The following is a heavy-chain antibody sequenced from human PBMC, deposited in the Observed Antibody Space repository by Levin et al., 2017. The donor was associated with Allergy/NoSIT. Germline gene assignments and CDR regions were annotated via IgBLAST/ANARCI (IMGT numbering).Heavy chain of an antibody. V-gene: IGHV3-48*01. J-gene: IGHJ6*03. D-gene: IGHD6-13*01. CDR2: ISSGSTTI. Sequence: GESLKISCAASGFAFSTYTMNWVRQAPGKGLEWISKISSGSTTIDYADSVKGRFTTSRDNARDSLYLQVNSLRAEDTAVYYCARGAADGTYHYYYYMDVWGKGTTVTVSS. CDR1: GFAFSTYT. CDR3: ARGAADGTYHYYYYMDV.